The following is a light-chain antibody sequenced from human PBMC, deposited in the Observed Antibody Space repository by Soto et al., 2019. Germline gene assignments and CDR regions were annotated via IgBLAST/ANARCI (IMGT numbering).Light chain of an antibody. CDR3: QQYYSYPHT. Sequence: AIRMTQSPSSFSASTGDRVTITCLASQGISSDLAWYQQKPGKAPKLLIYAASTLQSGVPSRFSGSGSGTDFNLTISCLQSEDLATYYCQQYYSYPHTVGQGTKLEIK. CDR2: AAS. V-gene: IGKV1-8*01. CDR1: QGISSD. J-gene: IGKJ2*01.